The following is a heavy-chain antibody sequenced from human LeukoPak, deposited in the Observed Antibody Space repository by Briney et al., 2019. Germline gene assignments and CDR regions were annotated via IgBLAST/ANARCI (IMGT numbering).Heavy chain of an antibody. V-gene: IGHV3-30*18. CDR2: ISYDGSNK. CDR3: AKGRGIAVAGKGDYFDY. J-gene: IGHJ4*02. CDR1: GFTFSSYG. D-gene: IGHD6-19*01. Sequence: QAGGSLRLSCAASGFTFSSYGMHWVRQAPGKGLEWVAVISYDGSNKYYADSVKGRFTISRDNSKNTLYLQMNSLRAEDTAVYYCAKGRGIAVAGKGDYFDYWGQGTLVTVPS.